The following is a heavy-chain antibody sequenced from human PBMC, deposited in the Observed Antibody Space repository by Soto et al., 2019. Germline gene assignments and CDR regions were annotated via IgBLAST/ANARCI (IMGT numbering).Heavy chain of an antibody. CDR3: ARDKITGLFDY. CDR1: GGSFSGYY. Sequence: PSETLSLTCAVHGGSFSGYYWTWIRQPPGTGLEWIGEINHSGSTNYNPSLKSRVTISVDTSKNQFSLKLTSVTAADTAVYYCARDKITGLFDYWGQGTLVTVS. V-gene: IGHV4-34*01. CDR2: INHSGST. J-gene: IGHJ4*02. D-gene: IGHD2-8*02.